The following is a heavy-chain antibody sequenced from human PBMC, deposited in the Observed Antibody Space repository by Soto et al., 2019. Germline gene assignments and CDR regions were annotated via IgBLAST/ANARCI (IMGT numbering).Heavy chain of an antibody. CDR3: AREDYCTDSSCYRFYYLHYGMDV. J-gene: IGHJ6*02. CDR2: ISAYGAKP. Sequence: ASVKVSWNASCYNYTNCGISWVRQSPGQGREWMGFISAYGAKPKYAQKFQGRVTMTTDTSTTTAYLELRSLRSEDTAVYYCAREDYCTDSSCYRFYYLHYGMDVSGQGTTVTVSS. V-gene: IGHV1-18*04. D-gene: IGHD2-8*02. CDR1: CYNYTNCG.